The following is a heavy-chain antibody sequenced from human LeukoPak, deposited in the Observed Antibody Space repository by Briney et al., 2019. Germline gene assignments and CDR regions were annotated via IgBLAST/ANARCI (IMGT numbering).Heavy chain of an antibody. CDR2: IYYSGST. V-gene: IGHV4-59*01. Sequence: TSETLSLTCTVSGVSISSYYWSWIRQPPGKGLEWIGYIYYSGSTNYNPSLKSRVTISVDTSKNQFSLKLSSVTAADTAVYYCARGFSLGDAFDIWGQGTMVTVSS. CDR1: GVSISSYY. CDR3: ARGFSLGDAFDI. D-gene: IGHD3-16*01. J-gene: IGHJ3*02.